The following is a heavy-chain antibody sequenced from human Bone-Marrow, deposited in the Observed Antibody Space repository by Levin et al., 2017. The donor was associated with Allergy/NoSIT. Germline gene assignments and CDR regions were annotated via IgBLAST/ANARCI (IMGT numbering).Heavy chain of an antibody. D-gene: IGHD3-10*01. CDR2: IYYSGST. CDR3: ARDQIIMLRGDTYYYGMDV. V-gene: IGHV4-59*01. Sequence: SETLSLTCTVSGDSISGYYWSWIRQPPGKGLEWIGHIYYSGSTNYNPSLKSRVTLSVDTSRNQFSLKLSSVTAGDTAVYYCARDQIIMLRGDTYYYGMDVWGQGTTVTVSS. CDR1: GDSISGYY. J-gene: IGHJ6*02.